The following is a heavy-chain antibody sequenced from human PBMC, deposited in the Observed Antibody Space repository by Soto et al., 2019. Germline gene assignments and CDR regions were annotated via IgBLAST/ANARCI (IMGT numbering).Heavy chain of an antibody. CDR1: GGSISSSSYY. CDR2: IYYSGST. J-gene: IGHJ4*02. V-gene: IGHV4-39*01. Sequence: QLQLQESGPGLVKPSETLSLTCTVSGGSISSSSYYWGWIRQPPGKGLEWIGSIYYSGSTYYNPSLKSRVTISVDTSKNQFSLKLSSVTAADTAVYYCARLGMTTVIDYWGQGTLVTVSS. D-gene: IGHD4-17*01. CDR3: ARLGMTTVIDY.